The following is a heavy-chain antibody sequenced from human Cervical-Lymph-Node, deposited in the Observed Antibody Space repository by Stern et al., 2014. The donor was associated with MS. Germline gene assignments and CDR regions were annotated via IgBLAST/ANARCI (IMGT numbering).Heavy chain of an antibody. V-gene: IGHV2-5*02. CDR2: IYWDEDK. D-gene: IGHD3-3*01. CDR3: AYSWSGSYSVHYYGMDV. CDR1: GFSLRTTGVG. Sequence: QVTLKESGPTLVKPTETLTLTCTFSGFSLRTTGVGVNWIRQPPGKALEWLAMIYWDEDKGYSASLRSRLTITKDTSKNQVVLTMTNVDPADTGTYYCAYSWSGSYSVHYYGMDVWGQGTTVTVAS. J-gene: IGHJ6*02.